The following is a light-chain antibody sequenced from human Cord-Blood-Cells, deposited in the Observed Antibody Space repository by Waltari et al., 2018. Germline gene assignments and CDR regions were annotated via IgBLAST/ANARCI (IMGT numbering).Light chain of an antibody. CDR1: SSEVGGYNS. J-gene: IGLJ1*01. CDR3: SSYTSSSTLYV. CDR2: EIS. Sequence: QSALTQPASVSGSPGQSLTISCTGTSSEVGGYNSVSWYQQHPGKAPKLMIYEISNRPSGVSNRFSGSKSGNTASLTISGLQAEDEADYYCSSYTSSSTLYVFGTGTKVTVL. V-gene: IGLV2-14*01.